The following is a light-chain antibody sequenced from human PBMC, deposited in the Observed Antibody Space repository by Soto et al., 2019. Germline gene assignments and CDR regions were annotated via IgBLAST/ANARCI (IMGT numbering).Light chain of an antibody. CDR1: QSVSSSY. Sequence: EIVLIQSPGTLSLSPGERATLSCRASQSVSSSYLAWYQQKPGQAPRLLIYGASSRATGIPDRFSGSGSGTDFTLTISRLEPEDFAVYYCRQYGSSSQITFGQGTRLEIK. V-gene: IGKV3-20*01. CDR3: RQYGSSSQIT. J-gene: IGKJ5*01. CDR2: GAS.